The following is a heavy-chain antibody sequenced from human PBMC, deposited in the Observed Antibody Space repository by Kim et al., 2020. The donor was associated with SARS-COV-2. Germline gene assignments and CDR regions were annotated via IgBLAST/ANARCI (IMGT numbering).Heavy chain of an antibody. D-gene: IGHD2-2*01. J-gene: IGHJ6*02. V-gene: IGHV3-21*01. Sequence: GGSLRLSCAASGFTFGTHSMNWVRQAPGKGLEWVSSIGGASSYIYYADSVKGRFTISRDNAKNSLYLQMNSLRAEDTAVYYCARGGYCSSTSCYFYYYALDVWGQGTTLTLSS. CDR1: GFTFGTHS. CDR2: IGGASSYI. CDR3: ARGGYCSSTSCYFYYYALDV.